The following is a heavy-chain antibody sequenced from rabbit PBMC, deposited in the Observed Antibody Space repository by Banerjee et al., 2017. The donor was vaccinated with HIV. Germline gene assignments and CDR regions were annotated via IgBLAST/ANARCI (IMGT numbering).Heavy chain of an antibody. J-gene: IGHJ4*01. V-gene: IGHV1S45*01. D-gene: IGHD4-1*01. CDR3: ARDLAGVVGWNLNL. Sequence: QEQLKETGGGLVKPEGSLTLTCKASGFDFSTYGVSWVRQAPGKGLEWIACINTSSGNTVYASWAKGRFTISKTSSTTVTLQMTSLTAADTATYFCARDLAGVVGWNLNLWGQGTLVTVS. CDR1: GFDFSTYG. CDR2: INTSSGNT.